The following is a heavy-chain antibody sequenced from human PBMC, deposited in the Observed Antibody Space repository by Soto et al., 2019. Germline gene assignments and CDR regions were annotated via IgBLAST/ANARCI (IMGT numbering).Heavy chain of an antibody. J-gene: IGHJ4*02. CDR2: IYHSGST. Sequence: QVQLQESGPGLVKPSGTLSLTCAVSGGSISSSNWWSWVRQPPGKGLEWIGEIYHSGSTNYNPSLTXXVXIXEAKSKNPFSRKLSSVTAAHTAVYYWARDAVGALGYWGQGTLVTVSS. V-gene: IGHV4-4*02. CDR1: GGSISSSNW. D-gene: IGHD1-26*01. CDR3: ARDAVGALGY.